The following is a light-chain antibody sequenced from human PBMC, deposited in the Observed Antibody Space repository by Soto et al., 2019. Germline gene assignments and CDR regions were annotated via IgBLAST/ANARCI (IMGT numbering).Light chain of an antibody. V-gene: IGKV3-20*01. J-gene: IGKJ5*01. CDR1: QSVGSS. Sequence: EIVLTQSPGTLSLSPGERATLSCRASQSVGSSLAWYQQKTGQAPRLLMFGASNRATGIPDRFSGRGSGTDFTLTISRLEPEDFAVYYCQQYGSSPITFGQGTRLEIK. CDR2: GAS. CDR3: QQYGSSPIT.